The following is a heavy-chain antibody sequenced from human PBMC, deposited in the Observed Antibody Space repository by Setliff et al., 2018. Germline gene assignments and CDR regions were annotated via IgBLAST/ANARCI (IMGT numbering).Heavy chain of an antibody. D-gene: IGHD3-10*01. V-gene: IGHV4-59*12. CDR1: GVSISSYY. CDR3: AASRAYTGAVEEWFLPKTFDF. J-gene: IGHJ4*02. Sequence: SETLSLTCNVSGVSISSYYWSWIRQPPGKGLECIGYIQKSGSANYNPSLMSRVTISVDTSRNQFSLILRSVTAADTALYYCAASRAYTGAVEEWFLPKTFDFWGQGSPVTAPQ. CDR2: IQKSGSA.